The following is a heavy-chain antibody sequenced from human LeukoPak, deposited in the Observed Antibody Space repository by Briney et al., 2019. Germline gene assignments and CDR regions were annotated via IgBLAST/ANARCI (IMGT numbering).Heavy chain of an antibody. CDR1: GFTFSPYA. D-gene: IGHD6-6*01. J-gene: IGHJ4*02. CDR3: ARSEYSSSSWFDY. Sequence: GGSLRLSCAASGFTFSPYAMNWVRQAPGKGLEWVANIKQDGREKYYVDSVKGRFTISRDNAKNSLYLQMNSLRAEDTAVYYCARSEYSSSSWFDYWGQGTLVTVSS. CDR2: IKQDGREK. V-gene: IGHV3-7*01.